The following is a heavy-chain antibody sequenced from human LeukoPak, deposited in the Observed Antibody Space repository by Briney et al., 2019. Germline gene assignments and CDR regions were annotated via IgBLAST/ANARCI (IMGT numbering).Heavy chain of an antibody. CDR3: ARGAYDSSGSYYYYYYYMDV. CDR1: GYTFTSYD. CDR2: MNPNSGNT. Sequence: GASVKVSCKASGYTFTSYDINWVRQATGQGLEWMGWMNPNSGNTGYAQKFQGRVTMTRNTSISTAYMELSSLRSEDTAVYYCARGAYDSSGSYYYYYYYMDVWGKGTTVTVSS. V-gene: IGHV1-8*01. J-gene: IGHJ6*03. D-gene: IGHD3-22*01.